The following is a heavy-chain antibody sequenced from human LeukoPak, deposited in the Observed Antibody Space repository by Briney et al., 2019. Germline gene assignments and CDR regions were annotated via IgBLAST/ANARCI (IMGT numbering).Heavy chain of an antibody. V-gene: IGHV1-2*02. Sequence: EASVKVSCKASGYTFTGYYMHWVRQAPGQGLEWMGWINPDSGGTNFAQKFQGRVTMTRDTSISTAYMELSRPRSDDTAVYYCGRDFRDSLDYWGQGTLVTVSS. CDR3: GRDFRDSLDY. CDR2: INPDSGGT. CDR1: GYTFTGYY. J-gene: IGHJ4*02.